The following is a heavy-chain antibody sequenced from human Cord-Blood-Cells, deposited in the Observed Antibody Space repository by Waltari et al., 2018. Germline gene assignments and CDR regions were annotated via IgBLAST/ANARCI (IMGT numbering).Heavy chain of an antibody. CDR2: IYPGDSDT. V-gene: IGHV5-51*01. D-gene: IGHD2-2*01. CDR1: GYSFTSYW. Sequence: EVQLVQSGAEVKKPGESLKISCKGSGYSFTSYWIGWLRQMPGKGLEWMGIIYPGDSDTRYSPSFQGQVTISADKSISTAYLQWSSLKASDTAMYYCARQSYCSSTSCYAFDIWGQGTMVTVSS. CDR3: ARQSYCSSTSCYAFDI. J-gene: IGHJ3*02.